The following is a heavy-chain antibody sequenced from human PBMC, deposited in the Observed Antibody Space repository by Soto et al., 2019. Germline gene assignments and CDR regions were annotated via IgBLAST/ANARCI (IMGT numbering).Heavy chain of an antibody. Sequence: AASVKVSCKASGGTFSSYAISWVRQAPGQGLEWMGGIIPIFGTANYAQKFQGRVTITADKSTSTAYMELSSLRSEDTAVYYCAGCRQLWSSYYYYGMYVWGQGTTVTVSS. D-gene: IGHD5-18*01. CDR1: GGTFSSYA. J-gene: IGHJ6*02. V-gene: IGHV1-69*06. CDR2: IIPIFGTA. CDR3: AGCRQLWSSYYYYGMYV.